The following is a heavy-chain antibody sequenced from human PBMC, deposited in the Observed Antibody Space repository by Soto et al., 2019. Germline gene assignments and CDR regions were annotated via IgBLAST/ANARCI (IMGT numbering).Heavy chain of an antibody. D-gene: IGHD4-4*01. J-gene: IGHJ4*02. CDR3: AKDPYSSNYGPFDY. Sequence: PGGSLRLSCAASGFTFSSYGMHWVRQAPGKGLEWVAVISYDGSNKYYADSVKGRFTISRDNSKNTLYLQMNSLRAEDTAVYYCAKDPYSSNYGPFDYWGQGT. V-gene: IGHV3-30*18. CDR1: GFTFSSYG. CDR2: ISYDGSNK.